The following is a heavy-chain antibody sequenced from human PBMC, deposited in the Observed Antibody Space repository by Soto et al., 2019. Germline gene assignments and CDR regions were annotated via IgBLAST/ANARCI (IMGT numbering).Heavy chain of an antibody. J-gene: IGHJ6*02. Sequence: QVQLVESGGGVVQPGRSLRLSCAASGFTFSSYGMHWVRQAPGKGLEWVAVISYDGSNKYYADSVKGRFTISRDNSKNTLYLQMNSLRAEDTAVYYCAKERLGAARNCYYGMDVWGQGTTVTVSS. D-gene: IGHD6-6*01. CDR2: ISYDGSNK. CDR3: AKERLGAARNCYYGMDV. CDR1: GFTFSSYG. V-gene: IGHV3-30*18.